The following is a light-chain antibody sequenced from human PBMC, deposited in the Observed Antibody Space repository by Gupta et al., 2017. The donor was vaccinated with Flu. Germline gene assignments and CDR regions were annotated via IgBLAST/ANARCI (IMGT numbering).Light chain of an antibody. V-gene: IGLV1-40*01. J-gene: IGLJ2*01. CDR3: QSYDSSLSGHVI. CDR2: GNT. Sequence: QSVLTRPPSVSGAPGQRVTISCPGSSSNIGAGYDVLWYQQLPGTAPKLLIYGNTNRPSGVPDRFSGSKSGTSASLAITGLQAEDEADYYCQSYDSSLSGHVIFGGGTKLTVL. CDR1: SSNIGAGYD.